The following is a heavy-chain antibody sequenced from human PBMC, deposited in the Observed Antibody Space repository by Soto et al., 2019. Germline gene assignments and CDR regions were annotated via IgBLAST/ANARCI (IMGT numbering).Heavy chain of an antibody. J-gene: IGHJ4*02. CDR2: INHSGST. Sequence: SETLSLTCAVYGGSFSGYYWSWIRQPPGKGLEWIGEINHSGSTNYNPSLKSRVTISVDTSKNQFSLKLSSVTAADTAVYYCARIPLDVPAAKEGIAAAGSYYFDYWGQGTLVTVSS. CDR3: ARIPLDVPAAKEGIAAAGSYYFDY. CDR1: GGSFSGYY. D-gene: IGHD6-13*01. V-gene: IGHV4-34*01.